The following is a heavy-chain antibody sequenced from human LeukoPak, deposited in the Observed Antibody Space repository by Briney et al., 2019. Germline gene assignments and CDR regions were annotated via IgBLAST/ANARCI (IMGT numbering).Heavy chain of an antibody. D-gene: IGHD3-3*01. CDR1: RFTFSSYT. J-gene: IGHJ5*02. V-gene: IGHV3-23*01. CDR3: AKMESLEGWFWFDP. CDR2: ISGSGGST. Sequence: GGSLRLSCATSRFTFSSYTMSWVRQAPGKGLEWVSTISGSGGSTYYADSVKGRFTISRDNSKNTLYLQMDSLRGEDTAVYYCAKMESLEGWFWFDPWGQGTLVTVSS.